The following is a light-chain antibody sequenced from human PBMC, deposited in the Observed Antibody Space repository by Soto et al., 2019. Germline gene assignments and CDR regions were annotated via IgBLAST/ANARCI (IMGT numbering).Light chain of an antibody. CDR2: GAS. CDR1: QSVSSSY. V-gene: IGKV3-20*01. Sequence: EIVLTQSPGTLSLSPGERATLSCRASQSVSSSYLAWYQQKPGQAPRLLIYGASSRATGIPDRFSGSGSGADFTLTISGLEPEDFAVYYCQQYGSSPWTVGQGTKVEIK. CDR3: QQYGSSPWT. J-gene: IGKJ1*01.